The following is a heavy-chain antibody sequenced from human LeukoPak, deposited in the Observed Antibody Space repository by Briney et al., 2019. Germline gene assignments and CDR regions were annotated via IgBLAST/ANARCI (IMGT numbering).Heavy chain of an antibody. V-gene: IGHV4-39*01. CDR3: ARHRITMIMDV. CDR1: GGSISSYY. D-gene: IGHD3-22*01. Sequence: PSETLSLTCTVSGGSISSYYWGWIRQPPGKGLEWIGSIYYSGSTYYNPSLKSRVTISVETSKNQFSLKLSSVTAADTAVYYCARHRITMIMDVWGKGTTVAVSS. CDR2: IYYSGST. J-gene: IGHJ6*04.